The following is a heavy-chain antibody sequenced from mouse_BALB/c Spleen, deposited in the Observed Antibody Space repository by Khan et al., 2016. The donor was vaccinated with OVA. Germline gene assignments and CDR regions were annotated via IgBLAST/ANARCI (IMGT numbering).Heavy chain of an antibody. Sequence: QVQLKQSGPGLVAPSQSLSITCTVSGFSLTSYGVGWVRQPPGKGLEWLGVIWGDGSTNYHSALISRLNINKDKSQSQVFLKLNSLQTDDTATYYCALYYYGRAWFAYWGQGTLVTVSA. CDR1: GFSLTSYG. CDR2: IWGDGST. D-gene: IGHD1-1*01. J-gene: IGHJ3*01. V-gene: IGHV2-3*01. CDR3: ALYYYGRAWFAY.